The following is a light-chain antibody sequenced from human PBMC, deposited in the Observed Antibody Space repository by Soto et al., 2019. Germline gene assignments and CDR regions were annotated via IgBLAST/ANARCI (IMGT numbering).Light chain of an antibody. CDR3: AAWDDSLDQYV. CDR1: ASNIGSKT. V-gene: IGLV1-44*01. CDR2: RSI. J-gene: IGLJ1*01. Sequence: QSVLTHPPSASGTPGQRFSISCSGSASNIGSKTVNWYQQLPGTAPKLLIYRSIYRPSGVPARFSASKSGTSASLAITGLQSEDEADYFCAAWDDSLDQYVFGTGTKV.